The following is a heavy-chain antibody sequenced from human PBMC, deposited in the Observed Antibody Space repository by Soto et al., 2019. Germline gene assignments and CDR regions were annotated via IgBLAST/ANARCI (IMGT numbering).Heavy chain of an antibody. J-gene: IGHJ3*02. CDR2: INTAGSTK. Sequence: LRLSCAASGFTFSNFEMHWVRQAPGKGLEWVSYINTAGSTKYYAESVKGRFTISRDNARNSLFLQMNSLRAEDTAVYYCATMGGITGATSFALDIWGQGTMVTVSS. CDR3: ATMGGITGATSFALDI. V-gene: IGHV3-48*03. D-gene: IGHD1-7*01. CDR1: GFTFSNFE.